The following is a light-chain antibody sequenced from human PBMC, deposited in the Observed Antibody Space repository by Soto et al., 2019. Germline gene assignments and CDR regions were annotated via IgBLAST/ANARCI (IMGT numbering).Light chain of an antibody. CDR2: EVR. CDR1: SGDIGSYNL. CDR3: CSYAGSSTYV. Sequence: QSALTQPASVSGSPGQSITISCTGTSGDIGSYNLVSWYQQYPGKAPKLMIYEVRKRPSGVANRFSGSKSGNTASLTISGLQAEDEADYYCCSYAGSSTYVFGIGTKLTVL. J-gene: IGLJ1*01. V-gene: IGLV2-23*02.